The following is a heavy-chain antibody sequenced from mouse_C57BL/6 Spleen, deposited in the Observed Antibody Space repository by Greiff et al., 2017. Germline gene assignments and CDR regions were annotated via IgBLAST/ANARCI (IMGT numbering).Heavy chain of an antibody. D-gene: IGHD4-1*02. CDR2: IYWDDDK. Sequence: QVTLKESGPGILQSSQTLSLTCSFSGFSLSTSGMGVSWIRQPSGKGLEWLAHIYWDDDKRYNPSLKSRLTISKDTSRNQVFLKITSVDTADTATYYCAQLGRWFAYWGQGTLVTVSA. J-gene: IGHJ3*01. CDR1: GFSLSTSGMG. CDR3: AQLGRWFAY. V-gene: IGHV8-12*01.